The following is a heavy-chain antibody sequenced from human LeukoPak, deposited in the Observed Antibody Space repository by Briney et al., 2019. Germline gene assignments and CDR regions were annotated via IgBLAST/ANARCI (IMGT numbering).Heavy chain of an antibody. CDR3: ATNVPGTTYFDP. D-gene: IGHD1-14*01. CDR2: INHSGST. Sequence: SETLSLTCAVHGDSFSGYYWTWIRQPPGKGLEWIGEINHSGSTNYNPSLKSRVTISVDTSKNQFSLNLTSVTAADTAIYYCATNVPGTTYFDPWGQGTLVTVSS. J-gene: IGHJ4*02. V-gene: IGHV4-34*01. CDR1: GDSFSGYY.